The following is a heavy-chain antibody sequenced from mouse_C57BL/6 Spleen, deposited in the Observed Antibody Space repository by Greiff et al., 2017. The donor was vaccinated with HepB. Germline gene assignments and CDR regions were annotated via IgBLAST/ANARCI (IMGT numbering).Heavy chain of an antibody. CDR3: ARRGDGSSYPYYYAMDY. CDR2: IHPNSGST. Sequence: QVQLQQSGAELVKPGASVKLSCKASGYTFTSYWMHWVKQRPGQGLEWIGMIHPNSGSTNYNEKFKSKATLTVDKSSSTAYMQLSSLTSEDSAVYYCARRGDGSSYPYYYAMDYWGQGTSVTVSS. V-gene: IGHV1-64*01. CDR1: GYTFTSYW. J-gene: IGHJ4*01. D-gene: IGHD1-1*01.